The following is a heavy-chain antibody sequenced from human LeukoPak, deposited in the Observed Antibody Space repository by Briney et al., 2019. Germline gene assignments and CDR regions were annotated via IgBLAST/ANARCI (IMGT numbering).Heavy chain of an antibody. J-gene: IGHJ4*02. CDR2: VSGSGGST. CDR3: AKALLFGRYHDY. V-gene: IGHV3-23*01. CDR1: EFTFNSYA. D-gene: IGHD3/OR15-3a*01. Sequence: GGSLRLSCAASEFTFNSYAMSWVRQAPGKGLEWVSVVSGSGGSTYYADSVKGRFTISRDNSKNTLYLQMNSLRAEDTAVYYCAKALLFGRYHDYWGQGTLVTVSS.